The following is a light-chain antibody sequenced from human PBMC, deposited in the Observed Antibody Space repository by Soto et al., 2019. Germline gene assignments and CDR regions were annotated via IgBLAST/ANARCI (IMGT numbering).Light chain of an antibody. CDR3: LLFFGDALLI. Sequence: QAVVTQEPSLTVSPGGTVTLTCASSTGPVTRTYYANWFQQNPGQAPRPLIYSTSDKHSWTPARFSGSLLGGKAALTLSGVQPEDEADYYCLLFFGDALLIFGGGTKLTVL. V-gene: IGLV7-43*01. CDR1: TGPVTRTYY. J-gene: IGLJ2*01. CDR2: STS.